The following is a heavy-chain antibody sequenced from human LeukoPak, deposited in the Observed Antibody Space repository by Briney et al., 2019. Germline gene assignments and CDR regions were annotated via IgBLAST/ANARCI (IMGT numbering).Heavy chain of an antibody. CDR1: GFTFSSYA. V-gene: IGHV3-30*04. CDR3: ARLFGLWELWYYFDY. CDR2: ISYDGSNK. Sequence: GGSLRLSCAASGFTFSSYAMHWVRQAPGKGLEWVAVISYDGSNKYYADSVKGRFTISRDNSKNTLYLQMNSLRAEDTAVYYCARLFGLWELWYYFDYWGQGTLVTVSS. D-gene: IGHD1-26*01. J-gene: IGHJ4*02.